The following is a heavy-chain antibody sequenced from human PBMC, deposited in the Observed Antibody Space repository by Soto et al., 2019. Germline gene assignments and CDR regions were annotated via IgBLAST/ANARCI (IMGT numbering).Heavy chain of an antibody. Sequence: QVPLVQSGAEVKKPGASVKVSCKASGYTFTSYGISWVRQAPGQGLEWMGWISAYNGNTNYAQKLQGRVTMTTDTSTSTAYMELRSLRSDETAVYYCARDRQLGYCSSTSCPNDYWGQGTLVTVSS. CDR2: ISAYNGNT. D-gene: IGHD2-2*01. CDR1: GYTFTSYG. J-gene: IGHJ4*02. CDR3: ARDRQLGYCSSTSCPNDY. V-gene: IGHV1-18*01.